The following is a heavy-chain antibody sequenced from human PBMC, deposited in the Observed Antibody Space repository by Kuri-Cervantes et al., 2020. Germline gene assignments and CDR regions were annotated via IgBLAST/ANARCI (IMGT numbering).Heavy chain of an antibody. Sequence: ASVKVSCKASGGTFSGYAISWVRQAPGQGLEWMGWINPNSGGTNYAQKFQGRVTMTRDTSISTAYMELSRLRSDDTAVYYCARDSTPYNYGYDYWGQGTLVTVSS. D-gene: IGHD5-18*01. CDR1: GGTFSGYA. CDR3: ARDSTPYNYGYDY. J-gene: IGHJ4*02. V-gene: IGHV1-2*02. CDR2: INPNSGGT.